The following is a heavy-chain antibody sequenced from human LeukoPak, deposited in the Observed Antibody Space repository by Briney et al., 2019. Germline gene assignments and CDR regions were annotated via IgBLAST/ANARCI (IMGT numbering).Heavy chain of an antibody. Sequence: GGSLRLSCAASGFTFNSYAMSWVRQAPGKGLEWVSGISANGAKTYYADSVKGRLTISRDNSKNTQSLQMNSLRAEDTALYYCAKGWSVTMVMAAPGDWGQGALVTVSS. CDR1: GFTFNSYA. V-gene: IGHV3-23*01. CDR3: AKGWSVTMVMAAPGD. CDR2: ISANGAKT. D-gene: IGHD3-10*01. J-gene: IGHJ4*02.